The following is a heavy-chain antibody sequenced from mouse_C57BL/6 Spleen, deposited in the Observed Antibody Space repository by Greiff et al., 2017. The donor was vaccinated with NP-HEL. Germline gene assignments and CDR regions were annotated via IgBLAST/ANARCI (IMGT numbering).Heavy chain of an antibody. V-gene: IGHV1-52*01. D-gene: IGHD1-1*01. CDR3: ARWGYGSSSAWFAY. Sequence: QVQLKESGAELVRPGSSVKLSCKASGYTFTSYWMHWVKQRPIQGLEWIGNIDPSDSETHYNQKFKDKATLTVDKSSSTAYMQLSSLTSEDSAVYYCARWGYGSSSAWFAYWGQGTLVTVSA. CDR1: GYTFTSYW. CDR2: IDPSDSET. J-gene: IGHJ3*01.